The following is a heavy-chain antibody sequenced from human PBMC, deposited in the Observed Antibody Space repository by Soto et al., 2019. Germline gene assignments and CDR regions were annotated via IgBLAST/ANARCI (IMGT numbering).Heavy chain of an antibody. CDR1: GFTVSSHY. J-gene: IGHJ6*03. CDR2: IQSGGST. D-gene: IGHD2-15*01. CDR3: SRDDVYCSGGSCYGVPIDV. V-gene: IGHV3-66*01. Sequence: EAQLVESGGDLVQPGGSLRLSCAASGFTVSSHYMNWVRQAPGKGLEWVSLIQSGGSTFYADSVKGSFTISRDNSKNTLFLQMNSLRVEDTAMYYCSRDDVYCSGGSCYGVPIDVWGRGTTVTVSS.